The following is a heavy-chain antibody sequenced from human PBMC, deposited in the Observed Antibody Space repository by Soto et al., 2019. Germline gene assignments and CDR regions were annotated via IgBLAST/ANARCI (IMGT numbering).Heavy chain of an antibody. CDR1: GFTFSSYA. J-gene: IGHJ4*02. D-gene: IGHD2-2*02. CDR2: ISGSGGST. Sequence: GGSLRLSCAASGFTFSSYAMSWVRQAPGKGLEWVSAISGSGGSTYYADSVKGRFTISRDNSKNTLYLQMNRLRAEDTAVYYCALSPSLYCSSTSCYIGYWGQGTLVTVSS. CDR3: ALSPSLYCSSTSCYIGY. V-gene: IGHV3-23*01.